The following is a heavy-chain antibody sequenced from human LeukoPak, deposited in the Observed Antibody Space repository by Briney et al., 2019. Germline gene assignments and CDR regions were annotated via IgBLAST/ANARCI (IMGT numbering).Heavy chain of an antibody. CDR1: GGSFSGCY. D-gene: IGHD6-19*01. V-gene: IGHV4-34*01. Sequence: SETLSLTCAVYGGSFSGCYWSWIRQPPGKGLEWIGEINHSGSTNYNPSLKSRVTISVDTSKNQFSLKLSSVTAADTAVYYCARGPVEQWPVSLYYYGMDVWGQGTTVTVSS. CDR2: INHSGST. J-gene: IGHJ6*02. CDR3: ARGPVEQWPVSLYYYGMDV.